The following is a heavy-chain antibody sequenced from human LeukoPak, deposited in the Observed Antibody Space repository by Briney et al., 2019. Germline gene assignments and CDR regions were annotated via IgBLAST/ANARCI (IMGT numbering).Heavy chain of an antibody. CDR1: GYTLTELS. J-gene: IGHJ4*02. Sequence: GASVKVSCKVSGYTLTELSMHWVRQAPGKGLEWMGGFDPEDGETIYAQKFQGRVTMTTDTPTSTAYMDLRSLRSDDTAVYYCARVLWVNYDSSGYFDYWGQGTLVTVSS. V-gene: IGHV1-24*01. CDR3: ARVLWVNYDSSGYFDY. CDR2: FDPEDGET. D-gene: IGHD3-22*01.